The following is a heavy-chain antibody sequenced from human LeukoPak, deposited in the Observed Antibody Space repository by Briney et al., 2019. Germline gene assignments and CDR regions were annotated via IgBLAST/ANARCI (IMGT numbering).Heavy chain of an antibody. CDR3: ARDPATIVVVTADAFDI. D-gene: IGHD2-21*02. CDR1: GYTFTSYY. J-gene: IGHJ3*02. V-gene: IGHV1-46*01. Sequence: ASVKASCKASGYTFTSYYMHWVRQAPGQGLEWMGIINPSGGSTSYAQKFQGRVTMTRDTSTSTVYMELSSLRSEDTAVYYCARDPATIVVVTADAFDIWGQGTMVTVSS. CDR2: INPSGGST.